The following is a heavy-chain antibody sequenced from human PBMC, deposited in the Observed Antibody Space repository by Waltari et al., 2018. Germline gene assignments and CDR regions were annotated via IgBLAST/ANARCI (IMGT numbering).Heavy chain of an antibody. D-gene: IGHD2-15*01. CDR2: IYSSGST. Sequence: QVQLQESGPGLVKPSETLSLTCTVSGGPINGYFWSCIRRPAGKGLEWIGRIYSSGSTGYNPSLKRRVSMSVDTSKNQFSLKLSSVTAADTAVYYCVRDCRDGSCYSDWGQGSLVTVSS. V-gene: IGHV4-4*07. CDR1: GGPINGYF. J-gene: IGHJ4*02. CDR3: VRDCRDGSCYSD.